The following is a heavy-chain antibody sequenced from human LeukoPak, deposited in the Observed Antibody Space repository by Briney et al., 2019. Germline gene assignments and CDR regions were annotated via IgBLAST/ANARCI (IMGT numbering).Heavy chain of an antibody. J-gene: IGHJ5*02. CDR2: IIPIFGTA. D-gene: IGHD3-22*01. V-gene: IGHV1-69*13. Sequence: ASVKVSCKASGGTFSSYAISWVRQAPGQGLEWMGGIIPIFGTANYAQKFQGRVTITADESTSTAYMELSSLRSEDTAVYYCATSFDSSGYLTPIPYHWFDPWGQGTLVTVSS. CDR1: GGTFSSYA. CDR3: ATSFDSSGYLTPIPYHWFDP.